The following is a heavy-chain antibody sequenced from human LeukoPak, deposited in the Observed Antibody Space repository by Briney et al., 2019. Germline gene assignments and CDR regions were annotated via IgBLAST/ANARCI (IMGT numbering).Heavy chain of an antibody. CDR1: GYTFTGYY. Sequence: ASVKVSCKASGYTFTGYYMHWVRQAPGQGLEWMGWINPNSGGTNYAQKFQGRVTMTRDTSISPAYMELSRLRSDDTAVYYCARWTSYDSSGAYQIWGQGTLVTVSS. CDR3: ARWTSYDSSGAYQI. CDR2: INPNSGGT. V-gene: IGHV1-2*02. D-gene: IGHD3-22*01. J-gene: IGHJ4*02.